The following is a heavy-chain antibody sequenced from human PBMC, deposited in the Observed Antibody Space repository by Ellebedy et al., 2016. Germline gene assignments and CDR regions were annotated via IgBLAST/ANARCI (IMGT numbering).Heavy chain of an antibody. CDR1: GFTFSTYA. Sequence: GGSLRLXXAASGFTFSTYAMSWVRQAPGKGLEWVSGISSSGASIYYADSVKGRFTISRDNSKSTLYLQMNSLRVEDSAVYYCAKNSGTYPRSIDYWGQGTLVTVSS. V-gene: IGHV3-23*01. J-gene: IGHJ4*02. CDR3: AKNSGTYPRSIDY. CDR2: ISSSGASI. D-gene: IGHD1-26*01.